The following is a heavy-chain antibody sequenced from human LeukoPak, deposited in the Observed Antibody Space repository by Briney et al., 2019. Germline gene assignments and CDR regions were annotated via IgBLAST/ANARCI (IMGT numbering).Heavy chain of an antibody. V-gene: IGHV3-48*03. CDR1: GFTFSDHE. D-gene: IGHD2-2*01. Sequence: GGSLRLSCAASGFTFSDHEVTWVRQAPGKGLEWISYISTNGDVIYYSDSVKGRFTISRDNAKNSLYLQMNSLRAEDTAVYYCARDLSSPAAPDYWGQGTLVTVSS. CDR3: ARDLSSPAAPDY. CDR2: ISTNGDVI. J-gene: IGHJ4*02.